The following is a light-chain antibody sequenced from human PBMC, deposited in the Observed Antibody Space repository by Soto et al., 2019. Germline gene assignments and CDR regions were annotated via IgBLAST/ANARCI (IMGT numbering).Light chain of an antibody. Sequence: EIVLNQPPPPLSFSPGERATLSARPIQSVAASLPWNHQKPGQAPRLLINDASNRATGIPARFSGSGSGTDFTLTISSLEPEDFAVYYCQQRSNWPPEYTFGQGTKLEIK. CDR1: QSVAAS. CDR3: QQRSNWPPEYT. CDR2: DAS. V-gene: IGKV3-11*01. J-gene: IGKJ2*01.